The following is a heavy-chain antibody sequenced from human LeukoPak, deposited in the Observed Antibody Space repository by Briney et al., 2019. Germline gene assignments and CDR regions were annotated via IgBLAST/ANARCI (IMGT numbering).Heavy chain of an antibody. Sequence: SQTLSLTCAVSGGSISSGGYSWSWIRQPPGKGLEWIGYIYHSGSTYYNPSLKSRVTISVDRSKNQFSLKLSSVTAADTAVYYCARASAPRRAFDIWGQGTMVTVPS. D-gene: IGHD6-6*01. V-gene: IGHV4-30-2*01. CDR1: GGSISSGGYS. CDR3: ARASAPRRAFDI. CDR2: IYHSGST. J-gene: IGHJ3*02.